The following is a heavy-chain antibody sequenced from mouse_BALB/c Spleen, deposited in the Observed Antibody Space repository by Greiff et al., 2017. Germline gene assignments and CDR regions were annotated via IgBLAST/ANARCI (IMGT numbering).Heavy chain of an antibody. Sequence: VQLQQSGTVLARPGASVKMSCKASGYSFTSYWMHWVKQRPGQGLEWIGAIYPGNSDTSYNQKFKGKAKLTAVTSASTAYMELSSLTNEDSAVYYCTRYYGSRSYAMDYWGQGTSVTVSS. V-gene: IGHV1-5*01. D-gene: IGHD1-1*01. J-gene: IGHJ4*01. CDR1: GYSFTSYW. CDR3: TRYYGSRSYAMDY. CDR2: IYPGNSDT.